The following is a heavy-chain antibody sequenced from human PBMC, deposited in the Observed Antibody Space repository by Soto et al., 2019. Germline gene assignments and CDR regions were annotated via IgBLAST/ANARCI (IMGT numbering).Heavy chain of an antibody. J-gene: IGHJ6*03. V-gene: IGHV3-53*04. CDR2: IYSGGST. CDR1: GFTVSSNY. Sequence: GGSLRLSCAASGFTVSSNYMSWVRQAPGKGLEWVSVIYSGGSTYYADSVKGRFTISRHNSKNTLYLQMNSLRAEDTAVYYCARSLGYCSGGSCYSQGGYYYYMDVWGKGTTVTVSS. CDR3: ARSLGYCSGGSCYSQGGYYYYMDV. D-gene: IGHD2-15*01.